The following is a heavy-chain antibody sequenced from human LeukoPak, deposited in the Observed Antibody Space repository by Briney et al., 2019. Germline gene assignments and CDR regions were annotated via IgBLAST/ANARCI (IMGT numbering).Heavy chain of an antibody. CDR1: GFTFSSYA. Sequence: VGSLRLSCAASGFTFSSYAMHWVRQAPGKGLEWVAVISYDGSNKYYADSVKGRFTISRDNSKNTLYLQMNSLRAEDTAVYYCAREPPSGSYSIGYFDYWGQGTLVTVSS. D-gene: IGHD1-26*01. CDR2: ISYDGSNK. J-gene: IGHJ4*02. V-gene: IGHV3-30*04. CDR3: AREPPSGSYSIGYFDY.